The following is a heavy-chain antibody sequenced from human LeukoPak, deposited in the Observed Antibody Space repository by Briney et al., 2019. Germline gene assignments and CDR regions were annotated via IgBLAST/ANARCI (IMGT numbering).Heavy chain of an antibody. Sequence: SETLSLTCTVSGGSISSGGYSWSWIRQHPGQGLEWIGYIYYSGSTYYNPSLKSRVTISVDTSKNQFSLKLSSVTAADTAVYYCARGHSSSSSMGDAFDIWGQGTMVTVSS. J-gene: IGHJ3*02. D-gene: IGHD6-6*01. CDR3: ARGHSSSSSMGDAFDI. CDR1: GGSISSGGYS. CDR2: IYYSGST. V-gene: IGHV4-31*03.